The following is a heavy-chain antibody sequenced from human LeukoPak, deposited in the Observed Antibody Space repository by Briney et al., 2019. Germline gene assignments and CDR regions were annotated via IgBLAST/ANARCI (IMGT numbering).Heavy chain of an antibody. CDR3: ARDEPYYDILTGYLGEY. CDR1: GFTFSSYW. Sequence: GGSLRLSCAASGFTFSSYWMIWVGQPPGRGLERVANIKQDGSEKYYVDSVKGRFTISRDNAKNSVYLQMNSLRAEDTAVYYCARDEPYYDILTGYLGEYWGQGTLVTVSS. CDR2: IKQDGSEK. D-gene: IGHD3-9*01. J-gene: IGHJ4*02. V-gene: IGHV3-7*01.